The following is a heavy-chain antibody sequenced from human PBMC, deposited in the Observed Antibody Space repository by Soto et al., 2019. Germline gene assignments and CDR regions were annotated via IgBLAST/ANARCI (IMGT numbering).Heavy chain of an antibody. CDR2: IYYSGST. CDR1: DGSISSYG. Sequence: SQPMSLTRIVADGSISSYGGSCIRQPPGKGLEWIGYIYYSGSTNYNPSLKSRVTISVDTSKNQFSLKLSSVTAADTAVYDGVRRYGSCFDYWGQGTLVPVSS. CDR3: VRRYGSCFDY. D-gene: IGHD5-18*01. J-gene: IGHJ4*02. V-gene: IGHV4-59*08.